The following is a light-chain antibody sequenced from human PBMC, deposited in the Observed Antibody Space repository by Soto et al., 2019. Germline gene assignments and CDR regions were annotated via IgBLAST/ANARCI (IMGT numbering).Light chain of an antibody. Sequence: EIVLTQSPGTLSLSPEERATLSCRASQSVSSSYLAWYQQKPGQAPRLLIYGTSSRATGIPDRFSGSGSGTDFTLTISRVEPEDFAVYYCQQYGSASITFGQGTRLEIK. CDR3: QQYGSASIT. V-gene: IGKV3-20*01. CDR2: GTS. J-gene: IGKJ5*01. CDR1: QSVSSSY.